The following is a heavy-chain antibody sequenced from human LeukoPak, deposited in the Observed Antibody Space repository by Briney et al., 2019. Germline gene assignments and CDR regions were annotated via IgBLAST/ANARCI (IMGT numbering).Heavy chain of an antibody. D-gene: IGHD1-26*01. Sequence: GGSLRLSCAASGFTFSSYWMSWVRQAPGKGLEWVANIKQDGSEKDYVDSVKGRFTISRDNAKNTLYLQMNSLRAEDTAVYYCARATVGATSDFDYWGQGTLVTVSS. CDR2: IKQDGSEK. J-gene: IGHJ4*02. CDR1: GFTFSSYW. V-gene: IGHV3-7*01. CDR3: ARATVGATSDFDY.